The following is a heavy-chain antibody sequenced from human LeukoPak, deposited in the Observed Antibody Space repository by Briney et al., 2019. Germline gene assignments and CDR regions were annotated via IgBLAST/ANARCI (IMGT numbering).Heavy chain of an antibody. CDR3: ARGTRPFFDY. CDR2: ISYDGSNK. D-gene: IGHD2-2*01. J-gene: IGHJ4*02. V-gene: IGHV3-30*04. Sequence: GGSLRPSCAASGFTFSSYAMHWVRQAPGKGLEWVAVISYDGSNKYYADSVKGRFTISRDNSENTLYLQMNSLRAEDTAVYYCARGTRPFFDYWGQGTLVTVSS. CDR1: GFTFSSYA.